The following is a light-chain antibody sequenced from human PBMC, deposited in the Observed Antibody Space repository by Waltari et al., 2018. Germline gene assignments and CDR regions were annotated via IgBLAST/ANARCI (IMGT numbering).Light chain of an antibody. CDR2: EVT. Sequence: QSALTQPPSASGSPGQSITISCTGISTDVEGYDPVLWYQQHPRTATKLLIYEVTKRPSGVPDRFSGSKSDNTASLAVSGLQAEDEADYYCSSYAGGSSLMFGGGTKLTVL. CDR1: STDVEGYDP. J-gene: IGLJ3*02. CDR3: SSYAGGSSLM. V-gene: IGLV2-8*01.